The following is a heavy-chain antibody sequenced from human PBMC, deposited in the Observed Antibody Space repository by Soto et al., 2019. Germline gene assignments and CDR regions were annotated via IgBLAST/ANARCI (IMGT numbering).Heavy chain of an antibody. J-gene: IGHJ6*02. CDR3: AKDLLEYQLLYYYYGMDV. D-gene: IGHD2-2*01. CDR2: ISGSGGST. V-gene: IGHV3-23*01. Sequence: GGSLRLSCAASGFTFSSYAMSWVRQAPGKGLEWVSAISGSGGSTYYADSVKGRFTISRDNSKNTLYLQMNSLRAEDTAVYYCAKDLLEYQLLYYYYGMDVWGQGTTVTVSS. CDR1: GFTFSSYA.